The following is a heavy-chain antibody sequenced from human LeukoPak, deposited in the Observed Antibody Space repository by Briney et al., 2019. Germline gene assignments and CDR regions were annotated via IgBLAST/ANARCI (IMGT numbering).Heavy chain of an antibody. V-gene: IGHV4-4*07. D-gene: IGHD2-21*01. CDR1: GGSISDYF. Sequence: SETLSLTCTVSGGSISDYFWSWIRQPAGKGLEWIGRIYSSGSTLYNPSLKSRVTMSVDTSKNQFSLRLTSVTAADTAVYYCARGPYCGGDCYFDSWGRGTLFTVSS. CDR2: IYSSGST. J-gene: IGHJ4*02. CDR3: ARGPYCGGDCYFDS.